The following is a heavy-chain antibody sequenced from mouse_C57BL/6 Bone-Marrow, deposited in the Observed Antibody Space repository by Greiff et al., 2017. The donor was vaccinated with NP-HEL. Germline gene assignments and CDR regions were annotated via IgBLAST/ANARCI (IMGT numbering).Heavy chain of an antibody. J-gene: IGHJ2*01. V-gene: IGHV5-6*01. CDR2: ISSGGSYT. Sequence: DVQLVESGGDLVKPGGSLKLSCAASGFTFSSYGMSWVRQTPDKRLEWVATISSGGSYTYYPDSVKGRFTISRDNAKNTLYLQMSSLKSEDTAMYYCARSWDLYYFDYWGQGTTLTVSS. CDR3: ARSWDLYYFDY. D-gene: IGHD4-1*01. CDR1: GFTFSSYG.